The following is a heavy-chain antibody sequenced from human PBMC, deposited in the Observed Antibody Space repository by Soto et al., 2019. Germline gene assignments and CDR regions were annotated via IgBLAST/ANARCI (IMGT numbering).Heavy chain of an antibody. CDR3: ARSGGLQHIDY. J-gene: IGHJ4*02. CDR2: IYYSGST. D-gene: IGHD4-4*01. CDR1: GGSISSGDYY. Sequence: SETLSLTCTASGGSISSGDYYWSWIRQPPGKGLEWIGSIYYSGSTDYNPSLKSRVTISVDTSKNQFSLKLTSVTAADTAVHYCARSGGLQHIDYWGQGTLVTVSS. V-gene: IGHV4-39*01.